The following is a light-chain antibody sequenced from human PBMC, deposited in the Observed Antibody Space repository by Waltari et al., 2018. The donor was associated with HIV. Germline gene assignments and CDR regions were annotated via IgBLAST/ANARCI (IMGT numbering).Light chain of an antibody. CDR1: QGLSNS. CDR2: DAS. J-gene: IGKJ4*01. V-gene: IGKV1-NL1*01. Sequence: DIQMNQSPSSLSASVGDRVTIPFRASQGLSNSLAWYQQTPGKAPKLLLYDASRLQSGVPSRFSGSGSATDYTLTISSLQPEDFATYYCQQYYSTPPVFGGGTKVEIK. CDR3: QQYYSTPPV.